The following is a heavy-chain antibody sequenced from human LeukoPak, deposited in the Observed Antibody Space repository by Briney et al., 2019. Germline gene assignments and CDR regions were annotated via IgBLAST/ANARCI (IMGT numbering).Heavy chain of an antibody. V-gene: IGHV4-39*07. CDR3: VRDRGSGYDY. CDR2: IYYSGST. D-gene: IGHD5-12*01. J-gene: IGHJ4*02. CDR1: GGSISDIINY. Sequence: RSETLSLTCTVSGGSISDIINYWGWIRQPPGKGLEWIGSIYYSGSTSYNPSLKSRVTISVDTSKNQFFLKLSSVTAADTAVYYCVRDRGSGYDYWGQGTLVTVSS.